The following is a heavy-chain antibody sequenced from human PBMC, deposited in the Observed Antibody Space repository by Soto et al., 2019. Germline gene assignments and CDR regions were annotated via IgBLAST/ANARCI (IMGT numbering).Heavy chain of an antibody. CDR1: GGSITSSPYY. CDR3: ARGLGSSWYHWFDP. J-gene: IGHJ5*02. V-gene: IGHV4-39*01. D-gene: IGHD6-13*01. Sequence: PSETLSLTCTVSGGSITSSPYYWGWIRQPPGKGLEWIGSIEDSGRTYYNPSLKSRVTISVDTSKNQFSLKLSSVTAADTAVYYCARGLGSSWYHWFDPWGQGTQVTVPQ. CDR2: IEDSGRT.